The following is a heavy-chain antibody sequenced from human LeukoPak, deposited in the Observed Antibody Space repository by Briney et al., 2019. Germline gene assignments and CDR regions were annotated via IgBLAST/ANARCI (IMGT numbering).Heavy chain of an antibody. D-gene: IGHD3-16*01. CDR2: IYYSGST. CDR1: GGSISSSSYY. CDR3: ARINYDYVWGSYPLYYFDY. J-gene: IGHJ4*02. Sequence: SETLSLTCTVSGGSISSSSYYWGWIRQPPGKGLEWIGSIYYSGSTYYNPSLKSRVTISVDTSKNQFSLKLSSVTAADTAVYYCARINYDYVWGSYPLYYFDYWGQGTLVTVSS. V-gene: IGHV4-39*07.